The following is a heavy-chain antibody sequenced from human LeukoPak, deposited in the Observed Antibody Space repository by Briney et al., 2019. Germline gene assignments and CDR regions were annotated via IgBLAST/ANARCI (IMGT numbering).Heavy chain of an antibody. D-gene: IGHD5-12*01. CDR3: ASLVATIPFDY. CDR2: ISYDGSNK. V-gene: IGHV3-30*09. Sequence: GRSLRLSCAASGFTFSNYPVHWVRLAPGKGLEWVALISYDGSNKYYADSVKGRFAISRDNSKNTLYLQMNSLRAEDTAVYYCASLVATIPFDYWGQGTLVTVSS. J-gene: IGHJ4*02. CDR1: GFTFSNYP.